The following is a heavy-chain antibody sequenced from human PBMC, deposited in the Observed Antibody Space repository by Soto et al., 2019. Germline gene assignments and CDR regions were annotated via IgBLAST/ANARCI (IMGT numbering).Heavy chain of an antibody. CDR1: GFTFSSYA. CDR3: AKDHGGYQLLLLGFDY. J-gene: IGHJ4*02. D-gene: IGHD2-2*01. Sequence: GGSLRLSCAASGFTFSSYAMSWVRQAPGKGLEWVSAISGSGGSTYYADSVKGRFTISRDNSKNTLYLQMNSLRAEDTAVYYCAKDHGGYQLLLLGFDYWGQGTLVTVSS. V-gene: IGHV3-23*01. CDR2: ISGSGGST.